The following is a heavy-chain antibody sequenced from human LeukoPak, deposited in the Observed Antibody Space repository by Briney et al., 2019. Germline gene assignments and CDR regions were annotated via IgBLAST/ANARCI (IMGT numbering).Heavy chain of an antibody. V-gene: IGHV3-9*01. CDR2: ISWNSGSI. CDR1: GFTFDDYA. D-gene: IGHD3-10*01. J-gene: IGHJ4*02. CDR3: AKGWFFGELSVTFDY. Sequence: PGGSLRLSCAASGFTFDDYAMHWVRQAPGKGLEWVSGISWNSGSIGYADSVKGRFTISRDNAKNSLYLQMNSLRAEDTALYYCAKGWFFGELSVTFDYWGQGTLVTVSS.